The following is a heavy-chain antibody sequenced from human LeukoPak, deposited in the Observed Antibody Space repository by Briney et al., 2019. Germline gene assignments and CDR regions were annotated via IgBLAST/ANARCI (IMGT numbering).Heavy chain of an antibody. CDR1: GHIFTTHY. V-gene: IGHV1-3*04. D-gene: IGHD5-24*01. CDR3: AMSVEMAAIPSFDY. J-gene: IGHJ4*02. CDR2: VNIDNTKS. Sequence: ASVKVSWKTSGHIFTTHYIHWMRQAPGQRLEWLGRVNIDNTKSEYSQKFQGRVIITRDTSASTAYMEMSGLRSEDTAMYYCAMSVEMAAIPSFDYWGQGTLVTVS.